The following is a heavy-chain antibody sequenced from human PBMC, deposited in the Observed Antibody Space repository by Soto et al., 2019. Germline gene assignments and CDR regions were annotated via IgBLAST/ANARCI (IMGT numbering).Heavy chain of an antibody. CDR2: ISSSSSTI. CDR1: GFTFSSYI. Sequence: GGSTGLSSAASGFTFSSYIMDGSLQAPGKGLEWVSYISSSSSTIYYADSVKGRFTISRDNAKNSLYLQMNSLRAEDTAVYYCARDSSYGYLADAFDIWGQGTMVPVSS. D-gene: IGHD5-18*01. CDR3: ARDSSYGYLADAFDI. J-gene: IGHJ3*02. V-gene: IGHV3-48*01.